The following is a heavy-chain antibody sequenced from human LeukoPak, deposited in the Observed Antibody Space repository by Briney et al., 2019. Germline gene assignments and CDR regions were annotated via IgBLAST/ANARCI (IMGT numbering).Heavy chain of an antibody. CDR2: IYSSGST. V-gene: IGHV4-39*01. CDR1: GGSISSSANY. Sequence: SETLSLTCAVSGGSISSSANYWGWIRQPPGKGLEWIGSIYSSGSTYYSASLASRVTISVDTSKSQFSLKLSSVTAADTAVYYCARLLAAAGKTFDYWGQGTLVTVSP. D-gene: IGHD6-13*01. CDR3: ARLLAAAGKTFDY. J-gene: IGHJ4*02.